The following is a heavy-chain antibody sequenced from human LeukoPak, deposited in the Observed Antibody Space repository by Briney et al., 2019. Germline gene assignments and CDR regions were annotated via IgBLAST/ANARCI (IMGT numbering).Heavy chain of an antibody. J-gene: IGHJ4*02. CDR2: IYYSGST. D-gene: IGHD2-2*01. V-gene: IGHV4-39*01. Sequence: SETLSLTCTVSGGSISSSSYYWRWIRQPPGKGLEWNGSIYYSGSTYYNPYLKSRVTISVDTSKNQFSLKLSSVTAADTAVYYCARPAAGSGHFDYWGQGTLVTVSS. CDR3: ARPAAGSGHFDY. CDR1: GGSISSSSYY.